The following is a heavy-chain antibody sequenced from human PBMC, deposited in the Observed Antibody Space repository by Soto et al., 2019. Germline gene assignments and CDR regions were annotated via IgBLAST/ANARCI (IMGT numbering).Heavy chain of an antibody. J-gene: IGHJ5*01. Sequence: GASVKVSCKTSGDTFTNFGLSWVRQAPGQGLEWMGWIATYNSNKNYAQKFQGRLTLTTDTSTSTGYMELKSLEYDDTAVYYCARVIRGVVNWFDSWGQGTLVTVSS. CDR2: IATYNSNK. V-gene: IGHV1-18*01. D-gene: IGHD3-10*01. CDR3: ARVIRGVVNWFDS. CDR1: GDTFTNFG.